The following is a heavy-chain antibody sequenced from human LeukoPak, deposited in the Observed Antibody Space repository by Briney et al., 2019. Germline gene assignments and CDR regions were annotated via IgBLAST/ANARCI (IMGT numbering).Heavy chain of an antibody. D-gene: IGHD3-3*01. V-gene: IGHV4-39*07. CDR1: GGSISSSSYY. CDR2: TYYSGST. CDR3: AREKVLRFFD. Sequence: SQTLSLTCNVSGGSISSSSYYCGWICQPPVKGLEWIGPTYYSGSTYYNPTLKSRVTISVDTSKNQFSLNLSSVTAADTAVYYYAREKVLRFFDWFQGTLVTVSS. J-gene: IGHJ4*02.